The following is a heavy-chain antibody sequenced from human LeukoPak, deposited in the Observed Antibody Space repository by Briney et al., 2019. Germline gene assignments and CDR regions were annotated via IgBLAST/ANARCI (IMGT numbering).Heavy chain of an antibody. CDR1: GGSISSSNW. D-gene: IGHD3-9*01. CDR2: INHSGST. V-gene: IGHV4-4*02. J-gene: IGHJ3*02. CDR3: ARSNYDILTGWIDAFDI. Sequence: SETLSLTCAVSGGSISSSNWWSWIRQPPGKGLEWIGEINHSGSTNYNPSLKSRVTISVDTSKNQFSLKLSSVTAADTAVYYCARSNYDILTGWIDAFDIWGQGTMVTVSS.